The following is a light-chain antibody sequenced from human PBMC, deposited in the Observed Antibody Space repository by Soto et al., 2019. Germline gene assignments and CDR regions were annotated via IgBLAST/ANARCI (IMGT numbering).Light chain of an antibody. V-gene: IGKV3-20*01. J-gene: IGKJ1*01. CDR3: QHYGSSSWT. CDR1: QSVSSTY. Sequence: DIVLTQSPGTLSLSPGERATLSCRASQSVSSTYLAWYQQKPGQAPRLLIYGASSRATGIPDTFSGSGSGTDFTLTISRLEPEDFAVYYCQHYGSSSWTFGQGTKVDIK. CDR2: GAS.